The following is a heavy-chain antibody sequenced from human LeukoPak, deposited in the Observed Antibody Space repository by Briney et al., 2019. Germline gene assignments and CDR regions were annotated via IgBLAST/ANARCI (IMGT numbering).Heavy chain of an antibody. CDR2: IRYDGSNK. D-gene: IGHD3-10*01. CDR1: GFTFSSYV. Sequence: GGSLRLSCAASGFTFSSYVMHWVRQAPGKGLEWVAFIRYDGSNKYYADSVKGRFTISRDNSKNTLYLQMNSLRAEDTAVYYCAKDRSMVRGSAAPRPLDYWGQGTLVTVSS. J-gene: IGHJ4*02. CDR3: AKDRSMVRGSAAPRPLDY. V-gene: IGHV3-30*02.